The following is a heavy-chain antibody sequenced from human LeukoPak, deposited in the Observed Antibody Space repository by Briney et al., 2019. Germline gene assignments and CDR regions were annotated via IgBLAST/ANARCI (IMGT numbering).Heavy chain of an antibody. CDR3: ARPYQLLRVRYYYGMDV. D-gene: IGHD2-2*01. CDR1: GYTFTGYY. J-gene: IGHJ6*02. CDR2: INPNSGGT. Sequence: GASVKVSCKASGYTFTGYYMHWVRQAPGQGLEWMGWINPNSGGTNYAQKFQGRVTMTRDTSISTAYMELSRLRSDDTAVYYCARPYQLLRVRYYYGMDVWGQGTTVTVSS. V-gene: IGHV1-2*02.